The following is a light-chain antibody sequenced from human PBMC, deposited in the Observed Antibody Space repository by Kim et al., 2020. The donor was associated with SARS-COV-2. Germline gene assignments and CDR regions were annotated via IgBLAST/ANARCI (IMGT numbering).Light chain of an antibody. V-gene: IGLV3-1*01. CDR3: QAWDSSTYV. CDR2: QDS. CDR1: KLGDKY. J-gene: IGLJ1*01. Sequence: SYELTQPPSVSVSPGQTASITCSGDKLGDKYACWYQQKPGQSPVLVIYQDSKRPSGIPERFSGSNSGNTATLTISGTQAMDEADYYCQAWDSSTYVFGTGPRFT.